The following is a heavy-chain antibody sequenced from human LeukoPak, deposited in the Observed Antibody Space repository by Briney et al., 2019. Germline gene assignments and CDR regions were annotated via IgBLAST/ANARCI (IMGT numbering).Heavy chain of an antibody. CDR1: GFTFSSYW. Sequence: PGGSLRLSCAASGFTFSSYWMSWVRQAPGKGLEWVANIKQDGSDKYYVDSVKGRFTISRDNSKNTLYLQMNSLRAEDTAVYYCARGLGSSSSDYWGQEPWSP. J-gene: IGHJ4*01. V-gene: IGHV3-7*04. CDR2: IKQDGSDK. D-gene: IGHD6-6*01. CDR3: ARGLGSSSSDY.